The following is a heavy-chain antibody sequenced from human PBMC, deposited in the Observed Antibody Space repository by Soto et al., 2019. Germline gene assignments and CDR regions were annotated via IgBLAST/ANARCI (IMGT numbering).Heavy chain of an antibody. J-gene: IGHJ6*02. D-gene: IGHD3-3*01. CDR3: VRDTFWSGYHYYYYYGMDV. V-gene: IGHV4-30-4*01. CDR1: GGSISSGDYD. Sequence: SETLSLTCTVSGGSISSGDYDWSWIRQPPGKGLEWIGYIYYSGSTYYNPSLKSRVTISVDTSKNQFSLKLSSVTAADTAVYYCVRDTFWSGYHYYYYYGMDVWVQGTTVTVSS. CDR2: IYYSGST.